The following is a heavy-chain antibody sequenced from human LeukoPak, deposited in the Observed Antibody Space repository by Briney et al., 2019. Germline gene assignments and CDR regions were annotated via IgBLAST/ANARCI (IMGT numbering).Heavy chain of an antibody. D-gene: IGHD1-26*01. CDR2: IKQGGSEK. CDR3: ARGQSRSGSPYFDI. V-gene: IGHV3-7*01. CDR1: GFTFSNYW. Sequence: GGSLRLSCAASGFTFSNYWMSWVRQAPGKGLEWVANIKQGGSEKNYVDSVKGRFTISRDSAKKSLYLQMNSLRAEDMAVYYCARGQSRSGSPYFDIWGQGTMVTVSS. J-gene: IGHJ3*02.